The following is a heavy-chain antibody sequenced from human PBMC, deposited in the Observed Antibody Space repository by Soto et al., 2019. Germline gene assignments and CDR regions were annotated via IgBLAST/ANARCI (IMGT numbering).Heavy chain of an antibody. CDR1: GFTFDEFG. D-gene: IGHD1-26*01. V-gene: IGHV3-23*01. Sequence: GGSLRFSCAASGFTFDEFGMSWVRQVPGKGLEWVSAISGSGISTYYADSVKGRFTISRDNSKNTLYLQMNSLRAEDTAVYYCAKVDSGIIDWFDPWGQGTLVTVSS. CDR3: AKVDSGIIDWFDP. CDR2: ISGSGIST. J-gene: IGHJ5*02.